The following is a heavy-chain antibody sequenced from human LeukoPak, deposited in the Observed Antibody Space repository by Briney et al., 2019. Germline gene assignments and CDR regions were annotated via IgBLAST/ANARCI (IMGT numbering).Heavy chain of an antibody. D-gene: IGHD3-22*01. J-gene: IGHJ1*01. CDR2: IKSKTDGGTT. CDR3: TTERGDYYDSSGYYYRWKYFQH. CDR1: GFTFSNAW. V-gene: IGHV3-15*01. Sequence: GGSLRLSCAASGFTFSNAWMSWVRQAPGKGREWVGRIKSKTDGGTTDYAAPVKGRFTISRDDSKNTLYLQMNSLKTEDTAVYYCTTERGDYYDSSGYYYRWKYFQHWGQGTLVTVSS.